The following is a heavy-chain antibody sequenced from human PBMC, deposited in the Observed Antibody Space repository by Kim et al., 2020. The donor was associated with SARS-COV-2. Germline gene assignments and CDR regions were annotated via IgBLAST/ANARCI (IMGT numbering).Heavy chain of an antibody. D-gene: IGHD6-6*01. J-gene: IGHJ4*02. CDR1: GGSISSYY. Sequence: SETLSLTCTVSGGSISSYYWSWIRQPPGKGLEWIGYIYYSGSTNYNPSLKSRVTISVDTSKNQFSLKLSSVTAADTAVYYCARSGIAARSWVDYWGQGTLVTVSS. CDR3: ARSGIAARSWVDY. V-gene: IGHV4-59*13. CDR2: IYYSGST.